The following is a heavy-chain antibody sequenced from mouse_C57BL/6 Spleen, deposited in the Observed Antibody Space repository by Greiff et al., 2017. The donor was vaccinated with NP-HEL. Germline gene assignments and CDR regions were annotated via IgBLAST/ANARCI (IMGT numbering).Heavy chain of an antibody. CDR1: GYTFTSYW. V-gene: IGHV1-69*01. J-gene: IGHJ2*01. CDR3: ARWDSGYDY. Sequence: QVQLQQPGAELVMPGASVKLSCKASGYTFTSYWMHWVKQRPGQGLEWIGEIDPSDSYTNYNRKFKGKSTLTVDKSSSTAYMQLSSLTSEDSAVYYCARWDSGYDYWGQGTTLTVSS. CDR2: IDPSDSYT. D-gene: IGHD3-2*02.